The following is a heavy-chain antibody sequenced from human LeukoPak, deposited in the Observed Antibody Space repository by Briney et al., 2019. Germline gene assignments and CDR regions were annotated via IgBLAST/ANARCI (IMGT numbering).Heavy chain of an antibody. CDR3: AREKYCGGDCVDAFDI. V-gene: IGHV3-48*01. J-gene: IGHJ3*02. CDR2: ISSSSSTI. CDR1: GFTFNNYG. Sequence: PGGSLRLSCAASGFTFNNYGMHWVRQAPGKGLEWVSYISSSSSTIYYADSVKGRFTISRDNAKNSLYLQMNSLRAEDTAVYYCAREKYCGGDCVDAFDIWGQGTMVTVSS. D-gene: IGHD2-21*02.